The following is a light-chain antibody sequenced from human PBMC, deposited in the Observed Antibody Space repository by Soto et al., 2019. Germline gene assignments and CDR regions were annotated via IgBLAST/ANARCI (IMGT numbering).Light chain of an antibody. CDR2: GAS. V-gene: IGKV3-20*01. Sequence: DIVLTQSPGTLSLAPGARATRSCRATQSVSNNYLAWYQQTPGQAPRLLIYGASNRATGTPDRLSGSGAGTDFTLTISRLEPEDFAVYYCQQYGSSGTFGQGTKVDIK. CDR1: QSVSNNY. J-gene: IGKJ1*01. CDR3: QQYGSSGT.